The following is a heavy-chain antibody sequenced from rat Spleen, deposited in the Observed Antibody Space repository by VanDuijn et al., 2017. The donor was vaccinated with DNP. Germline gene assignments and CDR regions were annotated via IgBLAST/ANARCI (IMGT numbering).Heavy chain of an antibody. D-gene: IGHD1-1*01. CDR2: ISYSGST. CDR3: ARWDHYIGFAY. Sequence: EVQLQESGPGLVKPSQSLSLTCSVTGYSITSGNGWNWIRKFPGNKMEWMGYISYSGSTNSNPSLKSRISITRDTSKNQFFLQVNSVTTEDTATYYCARWDHYIGFAYWGQGTLVTVSS. CDR1: GYSITSGNG. V-gene: IGHV3-3*01. J-gene: IGHJ3*01.